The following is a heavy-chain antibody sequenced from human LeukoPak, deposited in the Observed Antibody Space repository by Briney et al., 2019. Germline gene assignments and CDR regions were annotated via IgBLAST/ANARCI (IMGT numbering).Heavy chain of an antibody. CDR2: INHSGST. CDR3: ARGPGWFDP. CDR1: GGSFSGYY. Sequence: PSETLSLTCAVYGGSFSGYYWSWIRQPPGKGLEWIGEINHSGSTNYNPSLKSRVTISVDTSKNQFSLKPSSVTAADTAVYYCARGPGWFDPWGQGTLVTVSS. V-gene: IGHV4-34*01. J-gene: IGHJ5*02.